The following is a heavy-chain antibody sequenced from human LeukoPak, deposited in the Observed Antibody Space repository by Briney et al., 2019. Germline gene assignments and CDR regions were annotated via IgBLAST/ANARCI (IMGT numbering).Heavy chain of an antibody. CDR1: GFTFSSYA. V-gene: IGHV3-30-3*01. CDR2: ISSDGSGK. D-gene: IGHD6-19*01. J-gene: IGHJ4*02. CDR3: ARDSPTFFLAVAGLDY. Sequence: PGGSLRLSCAASGFTFSSYALHWVRQAPGKGLEWLTVISSDGSGKYYADSVKGRFTISRDNSKNTLYLQMNSLRAEDTAVYYCARDSPTFFLAVAGLDYWGQGTLVTVSS.